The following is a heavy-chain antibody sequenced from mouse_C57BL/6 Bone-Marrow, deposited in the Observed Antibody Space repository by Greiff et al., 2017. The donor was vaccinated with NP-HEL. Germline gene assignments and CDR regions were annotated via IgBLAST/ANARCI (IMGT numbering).Heavy chain of an antibody. D-gene: IGHD2-1*01. J-gene: IGHJ4*01. V-gene: IGHV5-9-1*02. Sequence: EVKLMESGEGLVKPGGSLKLSCAASGFTFSSYAMSWVRQTPEKRLEWVAYISSGGDYIYYADTVKGRFTISRDNARNTLYLQMSSLKSEDTAMYYCTRVTTNHYYAMDYWGQGTSVTVSS. CDR1: GFTFSSYA. CDR2: ISSGGDYI. CDR3: TRVTTNHYYAMDY.